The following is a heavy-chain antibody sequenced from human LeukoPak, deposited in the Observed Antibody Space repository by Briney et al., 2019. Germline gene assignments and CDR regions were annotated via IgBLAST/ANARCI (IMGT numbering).Heavy chain of an antibody. Sequence: PSETLSLTCTVLGGSISTYYWSWIRQPPGKGLEWIGYIFYSGSTNYNPSLKSRVTISVDTSKNQFSLKLSSVTAADTALYYCARGNSYYDSSGYFPWESFQHWGQGTLVTVSS. CDR2: IFYSGST. J-gene: IGHJ1*01. CDR3: ARGNSYYDSSGYFPWESFQH. CDR1: GGSISTYY. D-gene: IGHD3-22*01. V-gene: IGHV4-59*01.